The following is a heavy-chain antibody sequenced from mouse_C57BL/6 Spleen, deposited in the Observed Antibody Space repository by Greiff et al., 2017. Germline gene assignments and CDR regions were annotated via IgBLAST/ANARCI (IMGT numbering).Heavy chain of an antibody. Sequence: EVMLVESGGDLVKPGGSLKLSCAASGFTFSSYGMSWVRHTPDKRLEWVATISSGGSYTYYPDSVKGRFTISRDNAKNTLYLQMSSLKSEDTAMYYCARDDYDSYAMDYWGQGTSVTVSS. V-gene: IGHV5-6*01. CDR2: ISSGGSYT. CDR3: ARDDYDSYAMDY. J-gene: IGHJ4*01. D-gene: IGHD2-4*01. CDR1: GFTFSSYG.